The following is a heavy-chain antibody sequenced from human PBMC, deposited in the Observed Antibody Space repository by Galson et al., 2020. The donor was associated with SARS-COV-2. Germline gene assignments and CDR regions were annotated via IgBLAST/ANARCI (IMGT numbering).Heavy chain of an antibody. V-gene: IGHV3-30*04. J-gene: IGHJ4*02. CDR3: ARETDDYTSSWYDY. Sequence: QPGGYLRLSCRASGFTFSSSAMHWVRQAPGKGLEWVAIISYDGTKRYNLDSVKGRFTISRDNSKNTLYLQMDSLTTEDTAVYYCARETDDYTSSWYDYWGQGTLVTVSS. D-gene: IGHD6-13*01. CDR2: ISYDGTKR. CDR1: GFTFSSSA.